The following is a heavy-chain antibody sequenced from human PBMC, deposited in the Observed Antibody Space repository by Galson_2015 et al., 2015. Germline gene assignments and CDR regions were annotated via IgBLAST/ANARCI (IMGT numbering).Heavy chain of an antibody. J-gene: IGHJ4*02. CDR2: TYYRSKWYN. CDR1: GDSVSSNSAA. V-gene: IGHV6-1*01. CDR3: ARRQRVGVRSPFDY. D-gene: IGHD3-10*01. Sequence: CAISGDSVSSNSAAWNWIRQSPSRGLEWLGRTYYRSKWYNDYAVSVKSRITINPDTSKNQFSLKLSSVTAADTAVYYCARRQRVGVRSPFDYWGQGTLVTVSS.